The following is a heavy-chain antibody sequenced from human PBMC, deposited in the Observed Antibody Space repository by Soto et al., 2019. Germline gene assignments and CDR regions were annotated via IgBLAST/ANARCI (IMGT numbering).Heavy chain of an antibody. V-gene: IGHV3-74*03. D-gene: IGHD3-3*02. J-gene: IGHJ4*02. CDR1: GLTFRSYW. CDR3: VRDMQFWRLDS. CDR2: INTDGSVA. Sequence: EVQLVESGGGLVQPGESLRLSCAASGLTFRSYWMHWVRQAPGKGLVWVSRINTDGSVAMYVDSVKGRFTISRDNAKNTLSLHMNSLRAEDTAVYYCVRDMQFWRLDSWGQGTLVTVSS.